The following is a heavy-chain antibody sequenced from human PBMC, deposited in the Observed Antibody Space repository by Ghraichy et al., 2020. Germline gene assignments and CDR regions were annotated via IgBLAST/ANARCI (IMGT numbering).Heavy chain of an antibody. CDR1: GFSFTSYV. J-gene: IGHJ3*01. CDR2: INAGNGDT. Sequence: ASVKVSCKASGFSFTSYVMHWVRQAPGQRLEWMGWINAGNGDTKYSRKFQGRVTITKDTSASKAYMELSSLRSEDTAMYFCARNRERDILSGYDCFNLWGQGTTVTVSS. CDR3: ARNRERDILSGYDCFNL. D-gene: IGHD3-9*01. V-gene: IGHV1-3*01.